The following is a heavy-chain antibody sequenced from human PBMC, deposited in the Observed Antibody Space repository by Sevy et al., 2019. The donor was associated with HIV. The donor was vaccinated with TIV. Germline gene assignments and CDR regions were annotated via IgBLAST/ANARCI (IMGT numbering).Heavy chain of an antibody. J-gene: IGHJ6*02. D-gene: IGHD2-21*01. V-gene: IGHV3-53*01. CDR3: ARERLVSAGCYYNYYFGMDV. CDR1: GFDVNENY. CDR2: IYSGDSGGST. Sequence: GGSLRLSCAASGFDVNENYMSWVRQAPGKGLEWVSIIYSGDSGGSTYYADSVKGRFTISRDNSQNTLYLQINSLRPEDTAVYYCARERLVSAGCYYNYYFGMDVWGQGTTVTVSS.